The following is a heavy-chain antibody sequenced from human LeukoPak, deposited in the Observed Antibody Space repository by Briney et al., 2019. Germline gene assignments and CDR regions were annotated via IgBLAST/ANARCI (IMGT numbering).Heavy chain of an antibody. CDR2: IKSKTDGEST. J-gene: IGHJ4*02. V-gene: IGHV3-15*01. CDR3: TTGLSSVAGTFDY. Sequence: GGSLRLSCAASGFTFNNAGMSWVRQAPGKGLEWVCRIKSKTDGESTDYAAPGKGTISSSKYDSKRKLYIQMNSPESEDTDVYYCTTGLSSVAGTFDYWGQGSLVTVSS. D-gene: IGHD6-19*01. CDR1: GFTFNNAG.